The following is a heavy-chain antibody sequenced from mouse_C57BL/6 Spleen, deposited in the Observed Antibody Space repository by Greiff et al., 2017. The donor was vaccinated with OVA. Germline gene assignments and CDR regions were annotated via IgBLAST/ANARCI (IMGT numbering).Heavy chain of an antibody. CDR3: TYDYDGGLGY. CDR1: GYTFTDYE. Sequence: QVQLKQSGAELVRPGASVTLSCKASGYTFTDYEMHWVKQTPVHGLEWIGAIDPETGGTAYNQKFKGKAILTADKSSSTAYMELRSLTSEDSAVYYCTYDYDGGLGYWGQGTTLTVSS. D-gene: IGHD2-4*01. J-gene: IGHJ2*01. CDR2: IDPETGGT. V-gene: IGHV1-15*01.